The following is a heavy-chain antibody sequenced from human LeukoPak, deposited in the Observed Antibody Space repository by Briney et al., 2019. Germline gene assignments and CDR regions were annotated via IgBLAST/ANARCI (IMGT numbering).Heavy chain of an antibody. D-gene: IGHD2-2*01. CDR2: IIPIFGTA. CDR3: ARNRYQLLYLDY. Sequence: ASVKVSCKASGGTFSSYAISWVRQAPGQGLEWMGGIIPIFGTANYAQKFQGRVTITADESTSTAYMELSSLRSEDTAVYYCARNRYQLLYLDYWAREPWSPSPQ. J-gene: IGHJ4*02. V-gene: IGHV1-69*01. CDR1: GGTFSSYA.